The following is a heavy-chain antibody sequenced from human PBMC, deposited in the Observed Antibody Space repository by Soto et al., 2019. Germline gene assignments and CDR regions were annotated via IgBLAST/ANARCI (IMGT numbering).Heavy chain of an antibody. CDR2: MHYSGFT. V-gene: IGHV4-31*03. CDR3: ARSIDP. Sequence: SETLSLTCTVSGGSITAGDYYWGWIRQHPGKGLEWIGYMHYSGFTYYNPSLKSRVTISVDTSKNQFSLKLSSVTAADTAVYYCARSIDPWGQGTLVTVSS. J-gene: IGHJ5*02. CDR1: GGSITAGDYY.